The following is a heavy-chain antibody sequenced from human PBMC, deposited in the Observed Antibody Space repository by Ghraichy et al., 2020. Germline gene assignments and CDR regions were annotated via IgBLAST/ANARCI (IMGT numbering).Heavy chain of an antibody. CDR3: AKERATLFFDY. V-gene: IGHV3-43*01. J-gene: IGHJ4*02. Sequence: GGSLRLSCAASGFTFQEYTIHWIRQAPGKGLEWVSLIDRDGRTFYTDSVKGRFTVSGDNSKNSLYLQMNSLRTEDTAFYYCAKERATLFFDYWGQGTLVTVSS. D-gene: IGHD2-15*01. CDR1: GFTFQEYT. CDR2: IDRDGRT.